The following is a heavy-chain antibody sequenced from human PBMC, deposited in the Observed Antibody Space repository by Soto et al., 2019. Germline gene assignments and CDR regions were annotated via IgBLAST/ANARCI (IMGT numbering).Heavy chain of an antibody. CDR1: GGSISNYY. CDR2: IYYSGCT. CDR3: ASRGGIQLWYKLDF. Sequence: QVQLQESGPGLVKPSETLSLTCTVSGGSISNYYWSWFRQPPGKGLEWIGYIYYSGCTNYNPSLKRRVTRSVDTSQNQFYLKLSSVTAADTAVYYCASRGGIQLWYKLDFWGQGTLVTVSS. V-gene: IGHV4-59*08. D-gene: IGHD5-18*01. J-gene: IGHJ4*02.